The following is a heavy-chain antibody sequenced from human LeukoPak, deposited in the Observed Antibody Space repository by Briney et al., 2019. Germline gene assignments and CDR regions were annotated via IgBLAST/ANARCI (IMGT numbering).Heavy chain of an antibody. CDR3: ARDRGSSTPDYGMDV. CDR2: INPSGGST. Sequence: GASVKVSCKASGYTFTSYYMHWVRQAPGQGLEWMGIINPSGGSTSYAQKFQGRVTMTRDTSTSTVYMELSSLRSEDTAVYYCARDRGSSTPDYGMDVWGQGTTVTVSS. CDR1: GYTFTSYY. D-gene: IGHD2-2*01. V-gene: IGHV1-46*01. J-gene: IGHJ6*02.